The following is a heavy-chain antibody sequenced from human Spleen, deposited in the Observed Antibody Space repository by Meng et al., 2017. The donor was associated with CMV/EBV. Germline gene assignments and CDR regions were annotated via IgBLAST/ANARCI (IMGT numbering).Heavy chain of an antibody. D-gene: IGHD3-22*01. CDR3: AKSDQYHYDSSGYYFRLWY. Sequence: FTTYTINWVRQAPGQGPEYMGWINTYTGNPTYAQGFTGRFVFSLDTSVNTAYLQISSLQAEDTAVYYCAKSDQYHYDSSGYYFRLWYWGQGTLVTVSS. CDR2: INTYTGNP. J-gene: IGHJ4*02. V-gene: IGHV7-4-1*02. CDR1: FTTYT.